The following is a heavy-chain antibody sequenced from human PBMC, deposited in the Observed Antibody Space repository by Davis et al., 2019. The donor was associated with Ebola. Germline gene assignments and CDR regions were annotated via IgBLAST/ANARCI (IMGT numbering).Heavy chain of an antibody. D-gene: IGHD3-3*01. CDR2: IWYDGSNK. Sequence: GESLKISCAASGFTFSSYSMNWVRQAPGKGLEWVAVIWYDGSNKYYADSVKGRFTISRDNSKNTLYLQMNSLRAEDTAVYYCARDRRAYYDFWSGYSTFDYWGQGTLVTVSS. J-gene: IGHJ4*02. CDR1: GFTFSSYS. CDR3: ARDRRAYYDFWSGYSTFDY. V-gene: IGHV3-33*08.